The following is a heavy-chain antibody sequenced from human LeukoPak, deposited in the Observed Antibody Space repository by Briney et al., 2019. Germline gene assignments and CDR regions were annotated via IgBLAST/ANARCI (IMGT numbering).Heavy chain of an antibody. D-gene: IGHD5-12*01. J-gene: IGHJ4*02. CDR3: ARRGYSGYEHFDY. Sequence: GASLKISCQGSGYTFTSYWIGWVRQLPGKGLEWMGIIYPGDSDTRYSPSFQGQVTISADKSFNTAYLQWSGLKASDTAMYYCARRGYSGYEHFDYWGQGTLVTVSS. CDR1: GYTFTSYW. CDR2: IYPGDSDT. V-gene: IGHV5-51*01.